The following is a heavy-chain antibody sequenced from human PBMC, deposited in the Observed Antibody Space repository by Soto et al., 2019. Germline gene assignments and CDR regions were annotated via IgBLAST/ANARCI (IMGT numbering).Heavy chain of an antibody. Sequence: QVHLVQSGAEVKKPGASVKVSCKASGFSFTSYAITWVRQAPGQGLEWMGWISAYNGNTNYAQNLQGRVTMTTDISTSTAYMELGSLTSDDTAVYYCARDFTGWPPDGVDSWGQGTLVTVSS. CDR2: ISAYNGNT. D-gene: IGHD3-16*01. CDR1: GFSFTSYA. J-gene: IGHJ4*02. V-gene: IGHV1-18*01. CDR3: ARDFTGWPPDGVDS.